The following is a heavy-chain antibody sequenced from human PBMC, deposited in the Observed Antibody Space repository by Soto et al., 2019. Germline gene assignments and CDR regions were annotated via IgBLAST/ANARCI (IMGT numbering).Heavy chain of an antibody. V-gene: IGHV1-69*12. J-gene: IGHJ5*01. D-gene: IGHD2-2*01. Sequence: QVQLVQSGAEVKKPGSSVKVSCKASGGTFSSYAISWVRQAPGQGLEWMVGIIPIFGTANYAQKFQGRVTITADESTSTAYMELSSLRSEDTAVYYCARDEGYCISTSCYNWVDSWGQGTLVTVSS. CDR3: ARDEGYCISTSCYNWVDS. CDR2: IIPIFGTA. CDR1: GGTFSSYA.